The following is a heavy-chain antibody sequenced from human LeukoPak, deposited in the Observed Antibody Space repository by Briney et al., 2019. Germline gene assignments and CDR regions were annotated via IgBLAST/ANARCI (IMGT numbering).Heavy chain of an antibody. CDR1: GASISNYV. D-gene: IGHD5-18*01. Sequence: PSETLSLTCTASGASISNYVWNWIRQPPGKGLEWIGSISYTGSTNYNPSLKSRLTIFVNTSKNHFSLNLSTVTAADTAVYYCARSVDTSMAGDYWGQGTLVTVSS. CDR3: ARSVDTSMAGDY. J-gene: IGHJ4*02. V-gene: IGHV4-59*01. CDR2: ISYTGST.